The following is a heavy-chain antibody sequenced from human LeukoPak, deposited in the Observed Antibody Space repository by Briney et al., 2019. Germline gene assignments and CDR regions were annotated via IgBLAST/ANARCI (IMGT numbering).Heavy chain of an antibody. CDR3: AKDYGGNLAFDI. CDR1: GFTFSSYA. CDR2: ISGSGGST. V-gene: IGHV3-23*01. D-gene: IGHD4/OR15-4a*01. Sequence: GGPLRLSCAAYGFTFSSYAMSWVRQAPGKGLEWVSAISGSGGSTYYADSVKGQFTISRDNSKNTLYLQMNSLRAEDTAVYYCAKDYGGNLAFDIWGQGTMVTVSS. J-gene: IGHJ3*02.